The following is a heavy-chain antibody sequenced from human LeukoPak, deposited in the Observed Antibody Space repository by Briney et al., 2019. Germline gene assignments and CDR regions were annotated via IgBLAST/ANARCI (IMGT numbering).Heavy chain of an antibody. D-gene: IGHD3-22*01. V-gene: IGHV3-23*01. CDR2: ISGSGGST. CDR1: GFTFSSYA. Sequence: GGSLRLSCAASGFTFSSYAMSWVRQAPGKGLEWVSAISGSGGSTYYADSVNGRFTISRDNSKNTLYLQMNSLRAEDTAVYYCAKDGTITMIVGADYFDYWGQGTLVTVSS. J-gene: IGHJ4*02. CDR3: AKDGTITMIVGADYFDY.